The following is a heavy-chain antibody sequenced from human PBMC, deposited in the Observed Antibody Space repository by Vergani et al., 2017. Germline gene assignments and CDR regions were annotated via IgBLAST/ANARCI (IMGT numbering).Heavy chain of an antibody. CDR2: IYWNDDK. V-gene: IGHV2-5*01. J-gene: IGHJ5*02. D-gene: IGHD2-2*01. CDR3: AHSFTPTQRCCSSTSCLNWFDP. Sequence: QITLKESGPALVKPTQNLTLTCTFSGFSLSTSGVGVGWIRQPPGKALEWLALIYWNDDKRYSPSLKSRLTITKDTSKNQLVLTMTNMDPVDTATYYCAHSFTPTQRCCSSTSCLNWFDPWGQGTLVTVSS. CDR1: GFSLSTSGVG.